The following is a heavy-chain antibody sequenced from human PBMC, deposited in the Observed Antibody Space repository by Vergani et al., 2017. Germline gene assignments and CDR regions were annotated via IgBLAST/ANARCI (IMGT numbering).Heavy chain of an antibody. Sequence: VQLAESGGGRVQPGRSLRLSCAASGFTFGYYAMDWFRQAPGQGLEWVGGIRSKAYGQATIYAASVKGRFTISRDDSKSIAYLQMNNLQTEDTAMYYCVRDQVTMLRGSDALDIWGQGTMVTVSS. CDR2: IRSKAYGQAT. CDR3: VRDQVTMLRGSDALDI. CDR1: GFTFGYYA. V-gene: IGHV3-49*03. D-gene: IGHD3-10*01. J-gene: IGHJ3*02.